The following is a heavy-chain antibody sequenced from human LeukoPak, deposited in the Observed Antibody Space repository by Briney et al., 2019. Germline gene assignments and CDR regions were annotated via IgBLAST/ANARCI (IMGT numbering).Heavy chain of an antibody. Sequence: PGGSLRLSCAASGFTFSSYGMHWVRQAPGKGLGWVAFIRYDGSNKYYADSVKGRFTISRDNSRNTLYLQMNSLRAEDTAVYYCAKTSGIFWSGYYSADHFDYWGQGTLVTVSS. CDR1: GFTFSSYG. CDR2: IRYDGSNK. J-gene: IGHJ4*02. CDR3: AKTSGIFWSGYYSADHFDY. D-gene: IGHD3-3*01. V-gene: IGHV3-30*02.